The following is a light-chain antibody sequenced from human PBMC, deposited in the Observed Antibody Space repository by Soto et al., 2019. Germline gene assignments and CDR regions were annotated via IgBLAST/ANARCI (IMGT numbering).Light chain of an antibody. CDR2: TAF. V-gene: IGKV1-5*03. J-gene: IGKJ4*01. Sequence: DIQMTQSPSTLSASVGGRVTITCRASQSISNWLVWPQQKPGRAPQLLIYTAFSLQGGVPSSCSVRGAGIECTLTISSLQPDDFATYYYKQCARYSTFGGGTQVESK. CDR3: KQCARYST. CDR1: QSISNW.